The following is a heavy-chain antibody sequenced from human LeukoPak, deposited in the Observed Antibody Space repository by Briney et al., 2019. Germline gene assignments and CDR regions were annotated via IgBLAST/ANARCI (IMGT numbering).Heavy chain of an antibody. CDR3: ARRRYSVYDFDY. D-gene: IGHD5/OR15-5a*01. Sequence: SGGSLRLSCAASGFTFSTYGTHWVRQAPGKGLEWVAVIWSDGSNKYYADSVKGRFTISRDNSKNTLYLQMNSLRAEDTAVYYCARRRYSVYDFDYWGQGTLVTVSS. J-gene: IGHJ4*02. CDR1: GFTFSTYG. V-gene: IGHV3-33*01. CDR2: IWSDGSNK.